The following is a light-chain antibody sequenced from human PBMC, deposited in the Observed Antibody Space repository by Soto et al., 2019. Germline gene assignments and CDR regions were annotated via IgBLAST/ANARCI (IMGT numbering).Light chain of an antibody. J-gene: IGLJ1*01. V-gene: IGLV1-40*01. CDR1: NANIGAGYD. CDR2: GNS. CDR3: QSYDTSLSGWYV. Sequence: QSVLTQPPSVSGAPGQRCTISCTGSNANIGAGYDGHWYQQLPGTAPNLLIYGNSNRPSGVPDRFSGSKSGTAASLAITGLQAEDEADYYCQSYDTSLSGWYVFGTRTKVTVL.